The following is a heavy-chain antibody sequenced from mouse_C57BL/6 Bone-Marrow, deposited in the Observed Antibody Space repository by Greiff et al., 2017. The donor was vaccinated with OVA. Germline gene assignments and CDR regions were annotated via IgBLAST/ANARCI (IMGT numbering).Heavy chain of an antibody. CDR1: GYSITSGYY. V-gene: IGHV3-6*01. D-gene: IGHD2-3*01. J-gene: IGHJ2*01. CDR2: ISYDGSN. Sequence: DVHLVESGPGLVKPSQSLSLTCSVTGYSITSGYYWNWIRQFPGNKLEWMGYISYDGSNNYNPSLKNRISITRDTSKNQFFLKLNSVTTEDTATYYCARERGDGYYLYYFDYWGQGTTLTVSS. CDR3: ARERGDGYYLYYFDY.